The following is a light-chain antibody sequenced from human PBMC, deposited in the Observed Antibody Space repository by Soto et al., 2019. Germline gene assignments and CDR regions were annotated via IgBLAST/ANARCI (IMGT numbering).Light chain of an antibody. CDR3: QQYGSSGT. V-gene: IGKV3-20*01. CDR1: QSVSYY. Sequence: EIVLTHSPGTLSLSPGERATLSCRSSQSVSYYLAWYQQKPGQAPRLLIYGASNRATGIPDRFSGSGSGTDFTLTISRLEPEDFAVYYCQQYGSSGTFGQGTRLEI. J-gene: IGKJ5*01. CDR2: GAS.